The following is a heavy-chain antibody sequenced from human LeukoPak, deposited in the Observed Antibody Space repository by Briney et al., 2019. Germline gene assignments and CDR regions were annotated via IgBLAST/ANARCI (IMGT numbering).Heavy chain of an antibody. CDR1: GASMSNHY. CDR3: ATRPAGTTWYGVFDY. CDR2: IYDSETT. Sequence: SETLSLTCTVSGASMSNHYWSWIRQPPGKGLEWIGYIYDSETTNYNPSLKSRVTMSVDTSKSQFSLRLSSVTAADRALYYCATRPAGTTWYGVFDYWSRGTLVTVSS. D-gene: IGHD6-13*01. V-gene: IGHV4-59*11. J-gene: IGHJ4*02.